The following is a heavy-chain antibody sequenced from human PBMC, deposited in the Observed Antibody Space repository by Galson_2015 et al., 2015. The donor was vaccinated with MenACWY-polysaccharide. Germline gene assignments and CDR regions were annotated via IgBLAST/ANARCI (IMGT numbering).Heavy chain of an antibody. D-gene: IGHD4-23*01. V-gene: IGHV3-23*01. Sequence: SLRLSCAASGFTFSSSAMSWVRQAPGKGLEWDSAINSGGSNTYYADSVKGQFAISRNNPRNTLYLQMNSLRAEDTAVYYCAKTSPHGGAAYWGQGTLVTASS. CDR3: AKTSPHGGAAY. J-gene: IGHJ4*02. CDR1: GFTFSSSA. CDR2: INSGGSNT.